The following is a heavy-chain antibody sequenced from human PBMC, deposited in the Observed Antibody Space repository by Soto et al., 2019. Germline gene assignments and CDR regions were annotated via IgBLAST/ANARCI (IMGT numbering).Heavy chain of an antibody. Sequence: PACSQRLCSAASGFTVISDRRHWVRQAPGKGLEGVAVISYDGSNKYYADSVKGRFTISRDNSKNTLYLQMNSLRAEDTAVYYCAKDTAMVKYYFDYWGQGTLVTVPS. CDR1: GFTVISDR. J-gene: IGHJ4*02. D-gene: IGHD5-18*01. V-gene: IGHV3-30*18. CDR2: ISYDGSNK. CDR3: AKDTAMVKYYFDY.